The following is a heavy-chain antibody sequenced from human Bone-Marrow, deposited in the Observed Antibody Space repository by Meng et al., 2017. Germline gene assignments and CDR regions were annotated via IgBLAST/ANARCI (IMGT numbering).Heavy chain of an antibody. D-gene: IGHD1-26*01. CDR1: GYTFTGYY. J-gene: IGHJ4*02. Sequence: QVQLVQAGDEVKKPGASVKVSCKASGYTFTGYYMHWVRQAPGQGLEWMGRINPNSGGTNYAQKFQGRVTMTRDTSISTAYMELSRLRSDDTAVYYCATRHKWELVSFDYWGQGTLVTVSS. V-gene: IGHV1-2*06. CDR2: INPNSGGT. CDR3: ATRHKWELVSFDY.